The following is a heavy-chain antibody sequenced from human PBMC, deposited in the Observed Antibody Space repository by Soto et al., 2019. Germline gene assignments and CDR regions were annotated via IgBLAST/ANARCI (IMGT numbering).Heavy chain of an antibody. J-gene: IGHJ5*02. Sequence: GGSLRLSCASSVFTFISYAMRWVRQAPGKGLEWVSAISGSGGSTYYADSVKGRFTISRDNSKNTLYLQMNSLRAEDTAVYYCAKVGGWIPGNWFDPWGQGTLVTVSS. V-gene: IGHV3-23*01. D-gene: IGHD5-18*01. CDR2: ISGSGGST. CDR1: VFTFISYA. CDR3: AKVGGWIPGNWFDP.